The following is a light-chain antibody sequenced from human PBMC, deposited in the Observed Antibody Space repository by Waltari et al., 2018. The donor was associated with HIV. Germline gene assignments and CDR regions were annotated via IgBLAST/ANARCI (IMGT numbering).Light chain of an antibody. CDR3: QQARGVPIT. V-gene: IGKV1D-12*01. Sequence: DIQMTQSPSSVSASIGDRVNITCRASQDINNWLAWNHKKGGKAPNLLIYGASNLQSGVPSRFNGSGSGTDFTLSISSVQPEDCATYFCQQARGVPITFGQGTRLDIK. CDR2: GAS. CDR1: QDINNW. J-gene: IGKJ5*01.